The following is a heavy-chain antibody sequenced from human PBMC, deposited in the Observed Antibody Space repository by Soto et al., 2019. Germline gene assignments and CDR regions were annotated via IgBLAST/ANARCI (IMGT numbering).Heavy chain of an antibody. J-gene: IGHJ4*02. CDR3: VKERRAYCGGDCYLLDY. Sequence: PGGSLRLSCSASGFTFSSYAMHWVRQAPGKGLEYVSAISSNGGSTYYADSVKGRFTISRDNSKNTLYLQMSSLRAEDTAVYYCVKERRAYCGGDCYLLDYWGQGTLVTVSS. CDR2: ISSNGGST. D-gene: IGHD2-21*02. CDR1: GFTFSSYA. V-gene: IGHV3-64D*06.